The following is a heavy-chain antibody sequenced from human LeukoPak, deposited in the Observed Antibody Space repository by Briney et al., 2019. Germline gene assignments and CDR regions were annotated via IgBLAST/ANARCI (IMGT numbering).Heavy chain of an antibody. CDR2: MNPNSGNT. V-gene: IGHV1-8*01. D-gene: IGHD3-16*01. CDR1: GYTFTSYD. CDR3: ARRSYGLVLFHTHNWFDP. J-gene: IGHJ5*02. Sequence: ASVKVSCKASGYTFTSYDINWVQQATGQGLEWMGWMNPNSGNTGYAQKFQGRVTMTRNTSISTAYMELSSLRSEDTAVYYCARRSYGLVLFHTHNWFDPWGQGTLVTVSS.